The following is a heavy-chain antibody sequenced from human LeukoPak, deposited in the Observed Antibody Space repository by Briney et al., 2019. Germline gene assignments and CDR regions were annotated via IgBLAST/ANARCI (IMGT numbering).Heavy chain of an antibody. J-gene: IGHJ4*02. CDR2: ISSNGGST. CDR3: VKGKGIAVTSLDY. V-gene: IGHV3-64D*06. D-gene: IGHD6-19*01. CDR1: GFIFSNYA. Sequence: GGSLRLSCSASGFIFSNYAMHWVRQAPGKGLEYVSAISSNGGSTYYADSVKGRFTISRDNSKNTLYLQMSSLRAEDTGVYYCVKGKGIAVTSLDYWGQGTLVTVSS.